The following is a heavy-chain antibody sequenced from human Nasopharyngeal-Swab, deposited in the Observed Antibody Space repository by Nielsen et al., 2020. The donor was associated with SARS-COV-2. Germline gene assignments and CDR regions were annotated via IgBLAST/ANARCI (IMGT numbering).Heavy chain of an antibody. D-gene: IGHD5-24*01. CDR2: ISGDGGST. CDR3: AKDMGDGYNPIQGY. V-gene: IGHV3-43*02. J-gene: IGHJ4*02. Sequence: GESLKISCAASGFTFDDYAMHWVRQAPGKGLEWVSLISGDGGSTYYADSVKGRFTISRDNSKNSLCLQMNSLRTEDTALYYCAKDMGDGYNPIQGYWGQGTLVTVSS. CDR1: GFTFDDYA.